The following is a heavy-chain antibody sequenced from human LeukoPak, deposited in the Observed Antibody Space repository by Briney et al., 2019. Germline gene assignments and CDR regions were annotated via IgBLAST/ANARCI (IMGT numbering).Heavy chain of an antibody. CDR3: ARDLYCSSTSCFGGAVWFDP. CDR1: GFTFSSYG. CDR2: IRYDGSNK. V-gene: IGHV3-30*02. D-gene: IGHD2-2*01. J-gene: IGHJ5*02. Sequence: SGGSLRLSCAASGFTFSSYGMHWVRQAPGKGLEWVAFIRYDGSNKYYADSVKGRFTISRDNSKNTLYLKMNSLRSEDTAVYYCARDLYCSSTSCFGGAVWFDPWGQGTLVTVSS.